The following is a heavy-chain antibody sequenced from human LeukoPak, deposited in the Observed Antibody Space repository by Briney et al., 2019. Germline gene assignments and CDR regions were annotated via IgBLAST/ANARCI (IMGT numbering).Heavy chain of an antibody. CDR1: GGSISSGDYY. V-gene: IGHV4-30-4*01. D-gene: IGHD3-22*01. J-gene: IGHJ2*01. Sequence: PSQTLSLTCTVSGGSISSGDYYWSWIRQPPGKGLEWIGYIYYSGSTYYNPSLKSRVTISVDTSKNQFSLKLSSVTAADTAVYYCARLGLYDSSGYYRHWYFDLWGRGTLVTVSS. CDR2: IYYSGST. CDR3: ARLGLYDSSGYYRHWYFDL.